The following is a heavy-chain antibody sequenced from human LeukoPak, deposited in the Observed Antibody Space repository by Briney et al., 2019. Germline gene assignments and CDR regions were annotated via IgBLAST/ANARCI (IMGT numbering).Heavy chain of an antibody. CDR3: ARVRDGYSFFDT. Sequence: SQTLSLTCDISGDSVSSSSAAWNWVRQSPSRGLEWLGRTFYRCKWYNDYAVSVKSRITVNPATSKNQFSLQLNSLTPEDTAVYYCARVRDGYSFFDTWGQGIVVTVSS. CDR1: GDSVSSSSAA. J-gene: IGHJ4*02. V-gene: IGHV6-1*01. D-gene: IGHD5-24*01. CDR2: TFYRCKWYN.